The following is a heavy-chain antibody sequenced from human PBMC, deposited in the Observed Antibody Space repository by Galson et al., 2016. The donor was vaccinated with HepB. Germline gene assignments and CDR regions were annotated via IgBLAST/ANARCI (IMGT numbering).Heavy chain of an antibody. Sequence: TLSLTCTVSGGSISSGTYYWGWIRQPPGKGLEWIGTIYSGGRTYYNPSLMSRLTISVDTPKNQFSLKLRSVTAADTAMYYCARHDYDSSGYNWFDPWGQGTLVTVSS. D-gene: IGHD3-22*01. CDR1: GGSISSGTYY. CDR2: IYSGGRT. CDR3: ARHDYDSSGYNWFDP. V-gene: IGHV4-39*01. J-gene: IGHJ5*02.